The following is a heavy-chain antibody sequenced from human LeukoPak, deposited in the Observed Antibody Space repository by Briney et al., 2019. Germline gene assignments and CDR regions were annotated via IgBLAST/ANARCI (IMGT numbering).Heavy chain of an antibody. Sequence: SETLSLTCAVSGYSISSGYYWGWIRQPPGKGLEWIGSIYHSGSTYYNPPLKSRVTISVDTSKNQFSLKLSSVTAADTAVYYCARERTDRDFWSGYSPYYFDYWGQGTLVTVSS. D-gene: IGHD3-3*01. V-gene: IGHV4-38-2*02. CDR3: ARERTDRDFWSGYSPYYFDY. J-gene: IGHJ4*02. CDR1: GYSISSGYY. CDR2: IYHSGST.